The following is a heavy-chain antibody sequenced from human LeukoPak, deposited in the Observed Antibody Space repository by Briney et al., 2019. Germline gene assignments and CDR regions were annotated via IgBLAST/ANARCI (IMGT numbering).Heavy chain of an antibody. CDR3: TTDKRYDFWSSFDYYYYYYMDV. Sequence: GGSLRLSCAASGFTFSNAWMSWVRQAPGKGLEWVGRIKSKTDGGTTDYAAPVKGRFTISRDDSKNTLYLQMNSLKTEDTAVYYCTTDKRYDFWSSFDYYYYYYMDVWGKGTTVTVSS. V-gene: IGHV3-15*01. D-gene: IGHD3-3*01. J-gene: IGHJ6*03. CDR1: GFTFSNAW. CDR2: IKSKTDGGTT.